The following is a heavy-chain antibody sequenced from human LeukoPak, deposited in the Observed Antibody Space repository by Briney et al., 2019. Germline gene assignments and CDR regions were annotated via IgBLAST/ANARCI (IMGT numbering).Heavy chain of an antibody. V-gene: IGHV3-21*04. Sequence: PGGSLRLSCAASGFTFSSYSMNWVRQAPGKGLEWVSSISSSSSYIYYADSVKGRFTISRDNAKNSLYLQMNSLRDEDTALYYCAKVRGDYGAFDIWGQGTMVTVSS. D-gene: IGHD2-21*02. CDR3: AKVRGDYGAFDI. J-gene: IGHJ3*02. CDR2: ISSSSSYI. CDR1: GFTFSSYS.